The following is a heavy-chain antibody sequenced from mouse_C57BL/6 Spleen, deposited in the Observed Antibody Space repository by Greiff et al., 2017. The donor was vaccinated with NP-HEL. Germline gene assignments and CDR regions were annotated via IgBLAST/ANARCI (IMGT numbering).Heavy chain of an antibody. J-gene: IGHJ1*03. CDR3: ASEGTGTRYFDV. D-gene: IGHD4-1*01. Sequence: EVQLVESGGGLVKPGGSLKLSCAASGFTFSSYAMSWVRQTPEKRLEWVATISDGGSYTYYPDNVKGRFTISRDNAKNNLYLQMSHLKSEDTAMYYCASEGTGTRYFDVWGTGTTVTVSS. CDR1: GFTFSSYA. V-gene: IGHV5-4*01. CDR2: ISDGGSYT.